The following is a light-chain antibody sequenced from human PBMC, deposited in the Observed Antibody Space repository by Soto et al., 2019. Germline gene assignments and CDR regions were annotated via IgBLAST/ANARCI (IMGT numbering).Light chain of an antibody. J-gene: IGKJ1*01. V-gene: IGKV1-8*01. CDR2: ASS. CDR3: QQYKYYWT. CDR1: QGISSY. Sequence: AILMTQSPSSFSASPGDRVTITCRASQGISSYLAWYHQKPVKAPMLLIYASSTLQTGVPSRFSGSGSGTDFTLTISRLQADDVATYYRQQYKYYWTFGQGTKVDI.